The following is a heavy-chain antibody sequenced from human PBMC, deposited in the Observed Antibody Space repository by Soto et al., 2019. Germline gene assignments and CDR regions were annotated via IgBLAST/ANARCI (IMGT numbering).Heavy chain of an antibody. V-gene: IGHV3-7*01. CDR3: ASDRGPNTPDY. J-gene: IGHJ4*02. CDR1: GFTFSNYW. D-gene: IGHD2-2*02. Sequence: EVQVVESGGGLVQPGGSLRLSCAVAGFTFSNYWMTWVRQAPGKGLEWVAYMNQDGSQIYYVDSLRGRFTISRDNAKNSLYRQRNSLRVDNTAVYYCASDRGPNTPDYWSQGTLVTVSS. CDR2: MNQDGSQI.